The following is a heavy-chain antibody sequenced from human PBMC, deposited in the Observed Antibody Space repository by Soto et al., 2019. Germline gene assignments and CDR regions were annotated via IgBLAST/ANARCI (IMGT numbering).Heavy chain of an antibody. CDR2: FDPEDGET. CDR3: ATQCSSTSCYQDWFDP. Sequence: ASVKVSCKVSGYTLTELSMHWVLQAPGKGLEWMGGFDPEDGETIYAQKFQGRVTMTEDTSTDTAYMELSSLRSEDTAVYYCATQCSSTSCYQDWFDPWGQGTLVTVSS. D-gene: IGHD2-2*01. CDR1: GYTLTELS. J-gene: IGHJ5*02. V-gene: IGHV1-24*01.